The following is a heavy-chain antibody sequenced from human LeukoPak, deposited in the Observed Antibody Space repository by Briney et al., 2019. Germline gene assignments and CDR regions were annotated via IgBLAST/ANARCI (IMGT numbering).Heavy chain of an antibody. CDR2: IYYSGST. CDR3: AREMVRGGTGVAFDI. Sequence: SETLSLTCTVSGGSISSYFRSWIRQPPGKGLEWIGYIYYSGSTIYDPSLKSRVTISVDTSKNQFSLKLSSVTAADTAVYYCAREMVRGGTGVAFDIWGQGTMVTVSS. V-gene: IGHV4-59*12. CDR1: GGSISSYF. D-gene: IGHD3-10*01. J-gene: IGHJ3*02.